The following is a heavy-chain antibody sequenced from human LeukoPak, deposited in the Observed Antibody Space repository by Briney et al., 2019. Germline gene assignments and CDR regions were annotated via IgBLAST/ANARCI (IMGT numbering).Heavy chain of an antibody. CDR2: ISHDGSNK. J-gene: IGHJ4*02. V-gene: IGHV3-30*18. Sequence: PGGSLRLSCAASGFTFSSYGMHWVRQAPGKGLEWVAVISHDGSNKYYADSVKGRFTISRDNSKNTLYLQMNSLRAEDTAVYYCAKDLERHIVVVTASAVDYWGQGTLVTVSS. CDR1: GFTFSSYG. D-gene: IGHD2-21*02. CDR3: AKDLERHIVVVTASAVDY.